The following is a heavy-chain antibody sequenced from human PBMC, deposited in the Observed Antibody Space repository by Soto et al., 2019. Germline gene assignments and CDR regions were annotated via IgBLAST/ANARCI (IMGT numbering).Heavy chain of an antibody. D-gene: IGHD4-17*01. Sequence: PTHTRTLSCGVSGLSLVAGRMGGSCIRQPPGKALEWLAHIFSDAETSYSPYMESRLTISKDTSGSQVVLTMTNMDPVDTATYYCVRVNADSYQNYYGMDVWGQGTTVTVSS. CDR1: GLSLVAGRMG. J-gene: IGHJ6*02. V-gene: IGHV2-26*01. CDR3: VRVNADSYQNYYGMDV. CDR2: IFSDAET.